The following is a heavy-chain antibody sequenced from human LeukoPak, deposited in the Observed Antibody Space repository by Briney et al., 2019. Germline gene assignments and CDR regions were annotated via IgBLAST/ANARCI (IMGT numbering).Heavy chain of an antibody. CDR3: AKGLGGWSAYVGNYYMDL. D-gene: IGHD3-3*01. J-gene: IGHJ6*03. V-gene: IGHV3-23*01. Sequence: PGGSLRLSCAASGINFNYSAFIWVRQAPGKGLEWVSSISGSGGRTYYADYLKGRFIISRDNSRNTVDLQLNSLRAGDTAVYYCAKGLGGWSAYVGNYYMDLWGKGTTVTVSS. CDR1: GINFNYSA. CDR2: ISGSGGRT.